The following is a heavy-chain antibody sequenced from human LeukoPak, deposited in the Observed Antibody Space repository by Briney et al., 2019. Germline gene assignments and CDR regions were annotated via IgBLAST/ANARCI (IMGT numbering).Heavy chain of an antibody. Sequence: GGSLRLSCTASGFIFRSHWMSWVRQAPGKGLEWVASINQDGSDKYHMDSVKGRLTISRENAKEGLYLQMNSLTAEDTAVYYCTREPPAGYCSSTSCPRRGYFDYWGQGTLVTVSS. CDR3: TREPPAGYCSSTSCPRRGYFDY. J-gene: IGHJ4*02. CDR2: INQDGSDK. CDR1: GFIFRSHW. V-gene: IGHV3-7*03. D-gene: IGHD2-2*01.